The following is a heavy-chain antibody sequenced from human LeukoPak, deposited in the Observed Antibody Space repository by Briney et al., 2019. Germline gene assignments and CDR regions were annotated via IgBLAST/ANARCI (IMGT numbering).Heavy chain of an antibody. D-gene: IGHD4-17*01. CDR2: IYTSGST. V-gene: IGHV4-61*02. CDR1: GGSISSGSYY. Sequence: KPSETLSLTCTVSGGSISSGSYYWSWIRQPAGKGLEWIGRIYTSGSTNYNPSLKSRVTISVDTSKNQFSLKLSSVTAADTAVYYCARSYGDWVNSQYYFDYWGQGTLVTVSS. J-gene: IGHJ4*02. CDR3: ARSYGDWVNSQYYFDY.